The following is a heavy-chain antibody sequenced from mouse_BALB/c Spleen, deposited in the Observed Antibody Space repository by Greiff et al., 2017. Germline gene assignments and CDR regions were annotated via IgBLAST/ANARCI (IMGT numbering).Heavy chain of an antibody. V-gene: IGHV3-2*02. CDR3: ARWVITTRGYFDY. Sequence: EVQLVESGPGLVKPSQSLSLTCTVTGYSITSDYAWNWIRQFPGNKLEWMGYISYSGSTSYNPSLKSRISITRDTSKNQFFLQLNSVTTEDTATYYCARWVITTRGYFDYWGQGTTLTVSS. CDR2: ISYSGST. D-gene: IGHD2-4*01. CDR1: GYSITSDYA. J-gene: IGHJ2*01.